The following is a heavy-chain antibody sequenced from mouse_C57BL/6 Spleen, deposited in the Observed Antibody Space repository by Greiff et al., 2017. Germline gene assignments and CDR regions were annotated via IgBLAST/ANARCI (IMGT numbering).Heavy chain of an antibody. CDR1: GFTFSNYW. J-gene: IGHJ4*01. D-gene: IGHD1-1*01. CDR2: IRLKSDNYAT. Sequence: EVKLVESGGGLVQPGGSMKLSCVASGFTFSNYWMNWVRQSPEKGLAWVAQIRLKSDNYATNYAESVKGKFTISRDDSKSSVYLQMNNLRAEDTGIYYCTGGITTEYYYAMDYWGQGTSVTVSS. V-gene: IGHV6-3*01. CDR3: TGGITTEYYYAMDY.